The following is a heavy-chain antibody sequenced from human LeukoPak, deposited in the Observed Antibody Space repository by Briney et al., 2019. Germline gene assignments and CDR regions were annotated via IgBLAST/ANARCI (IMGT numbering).Heavy chain of an antibody. CDR3: ARDGGIAVAAEVYFDY. Sequence: GRSLRLSCAASGFTYDNYTMHWVRQAPGKGLEWASYISSSGSTIYYAASKKRRFIISRDNAKNSLYLQMNSLRAEDTAVYYCARDGGIAVAAEVYFDYWGQGTLVTVSS. V-gene: IGHV3-48*03. D-gene: IGHD6-19*01. J-gene: IGHJ4*02. CDR1: GFTYDNYT. CDR2: ISSSGSTI.